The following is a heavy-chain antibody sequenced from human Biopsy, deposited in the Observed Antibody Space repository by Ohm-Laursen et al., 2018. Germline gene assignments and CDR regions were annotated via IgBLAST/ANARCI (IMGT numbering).Heavy chain of an antibody. V-gene: IGHV3-48*01. J-gene: IGHJ4*02. D-gene: IGHD1/OR15-1a*01. CDR1: GFTFSRYT. Sequence: SLRLSCAASGFTFSRYTMNWVRQAPAKGLEWVSFISSGSSPIYYADSVKGQFTISRDDAKNSLYLQMNSLRAEDTAVYYCARGRTGGWGQGTLVTVSS. CDR3: ARGRTGG. CDR2: ISSGSSPI.